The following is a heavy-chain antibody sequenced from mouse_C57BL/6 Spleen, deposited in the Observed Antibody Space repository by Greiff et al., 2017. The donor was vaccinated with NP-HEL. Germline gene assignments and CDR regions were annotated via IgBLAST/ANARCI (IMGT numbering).Heavy chain of an antibody. CDR1: GFTFSDYG. V-gene: IGHV5-17*01. CDR3: ANGYDGYAMDY. Sequence: DVQLVESGGGLVKPGGSLKLSCAASGFTFSDYGMHWVRQAPEKGLEWVAYISSGSSTIYYADTVKGRFTISRDNAKNTRFLQMTSLRSEDTAMYYCANGYDGYAMDYWGQGTSVTVSS. D-gene: IGHD2-2*01. CDR2: ISSGSSTI. J-gene: IGHJ4*01.